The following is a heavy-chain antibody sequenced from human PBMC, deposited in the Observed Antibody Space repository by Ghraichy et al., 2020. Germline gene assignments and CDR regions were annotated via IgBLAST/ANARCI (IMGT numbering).Heavy chain of an antibody. Sequence: GGSLRLSCTASGFPFSTSVMSWARQAPGKGLEWVSTITNSGDSTFYADSVKGRCTISRDNSKNTLFLQMSSLRAEDTAVYYCMRGGWGANWGQGTLVTVSS. CDR2: ITNSGDST. CDR1: GFPFSTSV. CDR3: MRGGWGAN. D-gene: IGHD3-16*01. V-gene: IGHV3-23*01. J-gene: IGHJ4*02.